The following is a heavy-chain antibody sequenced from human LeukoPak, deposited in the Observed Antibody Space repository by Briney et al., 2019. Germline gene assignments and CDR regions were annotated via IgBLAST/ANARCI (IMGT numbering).Heavy chain of an antibody. CDR3: ARDSVRAAGPYYFDY. D-gene: IGHD6-13*01. CDR1: GGSISSSSYY. CDR2: IYYSGST. V-gene: IGHV4-39*07. Sequence: PSETLSLTCTVSGGSISSSSYYWGWIRQPPGKGLEWIGSIYYSGSTYYNPSLKSRVTISVDTSKNQFSLKLSSVTAADTAVYYCARDSVRAAGPYYFDYWGQGTLVTVSS. J-gene: IGHJ4*02.